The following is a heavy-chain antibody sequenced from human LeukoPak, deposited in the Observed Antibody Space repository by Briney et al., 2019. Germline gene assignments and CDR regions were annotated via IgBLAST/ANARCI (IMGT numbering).Heavy chain of an antibody. CDR2: ISYSGST. V-gene: IGHV4-59*08. Sequence: SETLSLTCTVSGGSISTYYWSWVRQPPGKGLEWIGYISYSGSTNYNPSLKSRVTISVDTSKNQFSLKLSPVTAADTAVYYCARQGFYGPLDYWGQGTLVAVSS. D-gene: IGHD2/OR15-2a*01. CDR3: ARQGFYGPLDY. J-gene: IGHJ4*02. CDR1: GGSISTYY.